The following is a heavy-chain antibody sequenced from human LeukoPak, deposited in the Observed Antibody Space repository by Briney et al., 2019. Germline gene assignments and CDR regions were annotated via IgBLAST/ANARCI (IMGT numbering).Heavy chain of an antibody. J-gene: IGHJ4*02. CDR2: IYSGGST. Sequence: GGSLRLSCAASGFTVSSNYMSWVRQAPGKGPEWVSVIYSGGSTCYADSVKGRFTISRDNSKNTLYLQMNSLRAEDTAVYYCARDTVGALGYFDYWGQGTLVTVSS. V-gene: IGHV3-53*01. CDR1: GFTVSSNY. CDR3: ARDTVGALGYFDY. D-gene: IGHD1-26*01.